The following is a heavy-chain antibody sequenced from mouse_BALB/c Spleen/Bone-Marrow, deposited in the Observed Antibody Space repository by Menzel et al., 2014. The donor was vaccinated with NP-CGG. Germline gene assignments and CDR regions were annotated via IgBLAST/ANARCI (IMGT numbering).Heavy chain of an antibody. CDR3: ARDYGSSYVAY. CDR2: INPNNGDT. D-gene: IGHD1-1*01. V-gene: IGHV1-26*01. CDR1: GYTFTDYY. J-gene: IGHJ3*01. Sequence: VQLQQSGPELVKPGASVKMSCKASGYTFTDYYMKWVKQSHGESLEWIGDINPNNGDTFYNQKFKGKATLTVDKSSSTAYMQLNSLTSEDSAVYYCARDYGSSYVAYWGQGTLVTVSA.